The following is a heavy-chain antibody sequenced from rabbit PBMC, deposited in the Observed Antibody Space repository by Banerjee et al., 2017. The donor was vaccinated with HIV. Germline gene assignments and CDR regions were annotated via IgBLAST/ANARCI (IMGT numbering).Heavy chain of an antibody. J-gene: IGHJ4*01. CDR2: IYTDSGST. CDR3: ARGGSAAAFNL. V-gene: IGHV1S40*01. CDR1: GFSFSSGYY. D-gene: IGHD4-2*01. Sequence: QSLEESGGDLVKPGASLTLTCTASGFSFSSGYYMCWVRQAPGKGLEWIGCIYTDSGSTYYANWAKGRFTISETSSTTVTLRMTSLTAADTATHFCARGGSAAAFNLWGQGTLVTVS.